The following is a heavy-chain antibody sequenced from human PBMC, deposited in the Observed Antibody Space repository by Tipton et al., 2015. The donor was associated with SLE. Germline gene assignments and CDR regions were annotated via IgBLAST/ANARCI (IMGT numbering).Heavy chain of an antibody. D-gene: IGHD3-10*01. CDR1: GGSISSYY. CDR3: ARGEGQHYFDY. Sequence: TLSLTCSVSGGSISSYYWSWIRQPPGKGLEWIGYIYYSGSTNYSPSLKSRVTISVDTSKNQFSLKLSSVTAADTAVYYCARGEGQHYFDYWGQGTLVTVSS. J-gene: IGHJ4*02. V-gene: IGHV4-59*08. CDR2: IYYSGST.